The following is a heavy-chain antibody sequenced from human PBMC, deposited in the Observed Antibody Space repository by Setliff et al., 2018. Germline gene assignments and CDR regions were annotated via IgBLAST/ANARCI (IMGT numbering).Heavy chain of an antibody. CDR3: ARDGAYCSGGSCYSFDY. V-gene: IGHV1-69*06. Sequence: SVKVSCKASGGMSGTYSISWVRQAPGQGLEWIGAIIPIFGTPNYAQNFQDRVTITADIPTTTVFMEMSSLRSDDTAVYYCARDGAYCSGGSCYSFDYWGPGTPVTVSS. J-gene: IGHJ4*02. D-gene: IGHD2-15*01. CDR2: IIPIFGTP. CDR1: GGMSGTYS.